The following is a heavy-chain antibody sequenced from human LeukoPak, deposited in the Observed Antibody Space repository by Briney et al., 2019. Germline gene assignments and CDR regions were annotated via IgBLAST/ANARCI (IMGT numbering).Heavy chain of an antibody. CDR1: GYTFTSYY. Sequence: ASVKVSCKASGYTFTSYYMHWVRQAPGQGLEWMGLINPTGGSTGYAQKLQGRVTMTTDTSTSTAYMELRSLRSDDTAVYYCARAAYYYGSGSERSGGQPRDPWGQGTLVTVSS. D-gene: IGHD3-10*01. V-gene: IGHV1-46*01. J-gene: IGHJ5*02. CDR3: ARAAYYYGSGSERSGGQPRDP. CDR2: INPTGGST.